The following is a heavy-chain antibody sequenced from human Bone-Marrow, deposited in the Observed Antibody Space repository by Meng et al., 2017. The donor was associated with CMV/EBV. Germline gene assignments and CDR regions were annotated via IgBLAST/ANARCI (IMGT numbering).Heavy chain of an antibody. Sequence: SQTLLTCAISGDSVSSNSAAWNWIRQSPSRGLEWLGRTYYRSKWYNDYAVFVKSRITINPDTSKNQVSLQLNSVTPEDTAVYYCASGNYDFDLWGRGTLVTVSS. CDR3: ASGNYDFDL. CDR2: TYYRSKWYN. CDR1: GDSVSSNSAA. D-gene: IGHD4-11*01. J-gene: IGHJ2*01. V-gene: IGHV6-1*01.